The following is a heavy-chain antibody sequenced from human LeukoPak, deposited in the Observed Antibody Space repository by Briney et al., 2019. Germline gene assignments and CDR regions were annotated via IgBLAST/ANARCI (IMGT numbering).Heavy chain of an antibody. V-gene: IGHV4-59*01. D-gene: IGHD3-22*01. CDR1: GGSISSYY. J-gene: IGHJ6*02. CDR3: ARDLHYYDSSGHRYYYYYGMDG. CDR2: IYYSGST. Sequence: PSETLSLTCTVSGGSISSYYWSWIRQPPGKGLEWIGYIYYSGSTNYNPSLKSRVTISVDTSKNQFSLKLSSVTAADTAVYYCARDLHYYDSSGHRYYYYYGMDGWGQGTTVTVSS.